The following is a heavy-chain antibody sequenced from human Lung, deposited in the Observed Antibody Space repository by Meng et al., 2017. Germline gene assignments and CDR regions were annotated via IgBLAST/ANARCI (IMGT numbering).Heavy chain of an antibody. CDR2: IKSKTNGETT. J-gene: IGHJ4*02. Sequence: EKQLVEAGGGLVDPRDFPRLFCAASGFSFSNAWMCWGRQAPGKGQGWSGRIKSKTNGETTGYAAPVTGRVSISRDDSNNTVYLQMNSLKTVDTAVYYCQWLSTHPPDQWGQGTLVTVSS. CDR3: QWLSTHPPDQ. V-gene: IGHV3-15*01. D-gene: IGHD3-22*01. CDR1: GFSFSNAW.